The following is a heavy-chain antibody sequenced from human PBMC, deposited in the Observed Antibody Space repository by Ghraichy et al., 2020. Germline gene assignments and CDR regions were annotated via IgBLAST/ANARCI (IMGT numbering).Heavy chain of an antibody. CDR1: GGTFSSYA. V-gene: IGHV1-69*13. Sequence: SVKVSCKASGGTFSSYAISWVRQAPGQGLEWMGGIIPIFGTANYAQKFQGRVTITADESTSTAYMELSSLRSEDTAVYYCARVVGYCSSTSCPPSYWGQGTLVTVSS. D-gene: IGHD2-2*01. CDR2: IIPIFGTA. J-gene: IGHJ4*02. CDR3: ARVVGYCSSTSCPPSY.